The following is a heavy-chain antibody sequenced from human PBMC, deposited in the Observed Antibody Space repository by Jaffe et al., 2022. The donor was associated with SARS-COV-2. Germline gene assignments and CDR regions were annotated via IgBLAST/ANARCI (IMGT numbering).Heavy chain of an antibody. D-gene: IGHD3-10*01. CDR2: IYYSGST. V-gene: IGHV4-39*01. CDR1: GGSISSSSYY. Sequence: QLQLQESGPGLVKPSETLSLTCTVSGGSISSSSYYWGWIRQPPGKGLEWIGSIYYSGSTYYNPSLKSRVTISVDTSKNQFSLKLSSVTAADTAVYYCARHSPDVGRGVFTHWYFDLWGRGTLVTVSS. CDR3: ARHSPDVGRGVFTHWYFDL. J-gene: IGHJ2*01.